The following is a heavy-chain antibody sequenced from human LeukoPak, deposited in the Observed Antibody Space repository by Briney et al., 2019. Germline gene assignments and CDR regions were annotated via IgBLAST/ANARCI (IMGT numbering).Heavy chain of an antibody. CDR2: INHSGST. CDR3: ARGGYGSSWYRGGYAEFDY. CDR1: GGSISSSSYY. J-gene: IGHJ4*02. V-gene: IGHV4-39*07. D-gene: IGHD6-13*01. Sequence: PSETLSLTCTVSGGSISSSSYYWGWIRQPPGKGLEWIGEINHSGSTNYNPSLKSRVTISVDTSKNQFSLKLSSVTAADTAVYYCARGGYGSSWYRGGYAEFDYWGQGTLVTVSS.